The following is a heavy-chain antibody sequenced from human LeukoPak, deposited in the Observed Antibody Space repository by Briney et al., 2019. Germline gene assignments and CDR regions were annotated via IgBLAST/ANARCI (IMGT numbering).Heavy chain of an antibody. CDR1: GFTFGGYA. D-gene: IGHD3-10*01. Sequence: GGSLRLSCTASGFTFGGYAMSWVRQAPGKGLEWVGFIRSKAYGGTTEYAASVKGRFTISRDDSKSIAYLQMNSLKTEDTAVYYCTSGWDYYGMDVWGKGTTVTVSS. V-gene: IGHV3-49*04. CDR3: TSGWDYYGMDV. CDR2: IRSKAYGGTT. J-gene: IGHJ6*04.